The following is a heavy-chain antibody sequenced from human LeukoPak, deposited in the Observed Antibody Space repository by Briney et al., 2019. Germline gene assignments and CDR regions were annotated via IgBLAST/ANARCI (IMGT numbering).Heavy chain of an antibody. CDR1: GFTFSAYW. J-gene: IGHJ4*02. Sequence: GGSLRLSCAASGFTFSAYWMTWVRQAPGKGLEWVANIKQDGTEKYYVDSVKGRFTISRDNAKNSLYLQMNSLRAEDTAVYYCARDKIVGATHFDYWGQGTLVTVSS. D-gene: IGHD1-26*01. CDR2: IKQDGTEK. CDR3: ARDKIVGATHFDY. V-gene: IGHV3-7*01.